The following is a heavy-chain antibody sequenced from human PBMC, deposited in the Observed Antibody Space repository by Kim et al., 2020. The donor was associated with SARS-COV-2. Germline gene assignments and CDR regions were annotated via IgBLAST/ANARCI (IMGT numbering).Heavy chain of an antibody. CDR1: GFTFSSHS. Sequence: GGSLRLSCAASGFTFSSHSRNWVRQTPGKGLEWVASISGSSSYIYYADSLKGRLTISRHNAKNSLFLDMNSLRVDDTTVYYCARGLTNTGSYSDVFDIWGQETMLTVPS. J-gene: IGHJ3*02. V-gene: IGHV3-21*04. CDR2: ISGSSSYI. CDR3: ARGLTNTGSYSDVFDI. D-gene: IGHD1-26*01.